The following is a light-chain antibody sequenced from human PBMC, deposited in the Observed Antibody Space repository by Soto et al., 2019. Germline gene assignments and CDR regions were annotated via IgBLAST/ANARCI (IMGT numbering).Light chain of an antibody. CDR2: LGS. CDR3: MQALQTPLT. CDR1: QSLLDSSGYDF. V-gene: IGKV2-28*01. J-gene: IGKJ2*01. Sequence: DIVMTQSPLSLPVTPGEPASISCRSSQSLLDSSGYDFLDWYLLKPGQSPQLLIYLGSNRASGVPDRFSGSASGTDFTLQISRVEAEDVGVYYCMQALQTPLTFGQGTKLEIK.